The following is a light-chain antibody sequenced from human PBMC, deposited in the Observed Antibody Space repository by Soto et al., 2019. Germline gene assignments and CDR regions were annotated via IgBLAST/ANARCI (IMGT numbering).Light chain of an antibody. V-gene: IGLV2-14*01. Sequence: QSVLTQPASVSGAHGQSITICCTGTNSDVGGYNYVSWYQQHPGKAPELMIYEVSHRPSGVSNRFSGSKSDNKASLTISGLQAEDEADYYCSSYTSISTLYVFGTGTKVTVL. CDR2: EVS. CDR1: NSDVGGYNY. J-gene: IGLJ1*01. CDR3: SSYTSISTLYV.